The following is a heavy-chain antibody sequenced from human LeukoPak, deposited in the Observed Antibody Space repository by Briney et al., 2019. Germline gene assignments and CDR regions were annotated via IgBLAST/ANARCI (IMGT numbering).Heavy chain of an antibody. J-gene: IGHJ6*02. D-gene: IGHD6-19*01. CDR3: ARDRFSSGWYDYCGMDV. Sequence: DPGGSLRLSCAASGFTFSDYYMSWIRQAPRKGLEWVSYISSSGSTIYYADSVKGRFTISRDNAKNSLYLQMNSLRAEDTAVYYCARDRFSSGWYDYCGMDVWGQGTTVTVSS. CDR1: GFTFSDYY. V-gene: IGHV3-11*01. CDR2: ISSSGSTI.